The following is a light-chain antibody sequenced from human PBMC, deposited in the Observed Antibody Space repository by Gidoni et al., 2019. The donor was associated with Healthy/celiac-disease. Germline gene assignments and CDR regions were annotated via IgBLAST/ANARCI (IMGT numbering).Light chain of an antibody. CDR1: QSVSSSY. CDR2: GAS. V-gene: IGKV3-20*01. CDR3: QQYGSSPSWT. J-gene: IGKJ1*01. Sequence: IVLTQSPGTLSLSPGERATLSCRVSQSVSSSYLAWYQQKPGQAPRLLIYGASSRATGSPDRFSGSGSGTDFTLTISRLEPEDVAVYYCQQYGSSPSWTFGQGTKVEIK.